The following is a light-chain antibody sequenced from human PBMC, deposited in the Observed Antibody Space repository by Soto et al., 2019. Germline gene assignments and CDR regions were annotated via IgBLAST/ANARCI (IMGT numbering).Light chain of an antibody. CDR2: EVV. CDR3: KSYAGSNTYV. Sequence: QSVLTQPPSASGSPGQSVTISCTGTKNDIGVYDFVSWYQHHPGKAPRLIIYEVVQRPSGVPERLSGSKSCNTAALTVSGLQAADEADYFCKSYAGSNTYVFGSGTKVTVL. CDR1: KNDIGVYDF. J-gene: IGLJ1*01. V-gene: IGLV2-8*01.